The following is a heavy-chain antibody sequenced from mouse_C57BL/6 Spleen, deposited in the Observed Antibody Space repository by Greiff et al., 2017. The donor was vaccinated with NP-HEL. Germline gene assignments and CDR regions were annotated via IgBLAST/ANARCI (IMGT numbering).Heavy chain of an antibody. D-gene: IGHD1-1*01. CDR1: GFNIKNTY. CDR2: IDPANGNT. Sequence: LVESVAELVRPGASVKLSCTASGFNIKNTYMHWVKQRPEQGLEWIGRIDPANGNTKYAPKFQGKATITADTSSNTAYLQLSSLTSEDTAIYYCARRVYGSSHWYFDVWGTGTTVTVSS. V-gene: IGHV14-3*01. CDR3: ARRVYGSSHWYFDV. J-gene: IGHJ1*03.